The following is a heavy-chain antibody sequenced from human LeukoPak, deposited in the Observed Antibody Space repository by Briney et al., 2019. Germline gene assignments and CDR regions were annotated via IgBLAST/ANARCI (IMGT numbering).Heavy chain of an antibody. D-gene: IGHD2-2*01. CDR3: ARVGGYCSSTSCPEYFQH. J-gene: IGHJ1*01. CDR2: ISGSGGST. V-gene: IGHV3-23*01. CDR1: GFTFSSYA. Sequence: GGSLRLSCAASGFTFSSYAMSWVRQAPGKGLEWVSAISGSGGSTYYADSVKGRFTISRDNAKNSLYLQMNSLRAEDTAVYYCARVGGYCSSTSCPEYFQHWGQGTLVTVSS.